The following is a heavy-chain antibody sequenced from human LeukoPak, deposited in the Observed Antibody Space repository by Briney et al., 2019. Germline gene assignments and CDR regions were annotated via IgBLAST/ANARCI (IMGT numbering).Heavy chain of an antibody. D-gene: IGHD2-21*02. CDR3: AFSYCGGDCYHFDY. J-gene: IGHJ4*02. Sequence: SVKVSCKASGGTFSSYAISWVRQAPGQGLEWMGGIIPIFGTANYAQKFQGRVTITADGSTSTAYMELSSLRSEDTAVYYCAFSYCGGDCYHFDYWGQGTLVIVSS. CDR2: IIPIFGTA. CDR1: GGTFSSYA. V-gene: IGHV1-69*13.